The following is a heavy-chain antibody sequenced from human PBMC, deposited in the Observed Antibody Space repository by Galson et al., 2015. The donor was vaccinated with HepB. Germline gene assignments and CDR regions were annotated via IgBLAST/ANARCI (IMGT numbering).Heavy chain of an antibody. J-gene: IGHJ4*02. CDR3: ANLLVGATTGSFDY. V-gene: IGHV3-23*01. CDR1: GFTFSSYA. D-gene: IGHD1-26*01. Sequence: SLRLSCAASGFTFSSYAMSWVRQAPGKGLEWVSAISGSGGSTYYADSVKGRFTISRDNSKNTLYLQMNSLRAEDTAVYYCANLLVGATTGSFDYWGQGTLVTVSS. CDR2: ISGSGGST.